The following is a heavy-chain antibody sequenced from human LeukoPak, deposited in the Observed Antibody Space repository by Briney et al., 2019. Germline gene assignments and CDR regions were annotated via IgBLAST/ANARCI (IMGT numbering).Heavy chain of an antibody. V-gene: IGHV3-23*01. Sequence: GGSLRLSCAASGFTFSSYAMSWVRQAPGKGLEWVSAISGSGGSTYYADSVKGRFTISRDNSKNTLYLQMSSLRAEDTAVYYCAKDGGAYYDSTDYFDYWGQGTLVTVSS. CDR1: GFTFSSYA. D-gene: IGHD3-22*01. CDR2: ISGSGGST. J-gene: IGHJ4*02. CDR3: AKDGGAYYDSTDYFDY.